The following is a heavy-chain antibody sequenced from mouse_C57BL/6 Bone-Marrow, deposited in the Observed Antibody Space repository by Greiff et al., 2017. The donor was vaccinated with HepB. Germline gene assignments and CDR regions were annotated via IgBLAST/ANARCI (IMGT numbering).Heavy chain of an antibody. Sequence: EVQRVESEGGLVQPGSSMKLSCTASGFTFSDYYMAWVRQVPEKGLEWVANINYDGSSTYYLDSLKSRFIISRDNAKNILYLQMSSLKSEDTATYYCAGDSGSSYLYAMDYWGQGTSVTVSS. CDR2: INYDGSST. CDR3: AGDSGSSYLYAMDY. V-gene: IGHV5-16*01. J-gene: IGHJ4*01. D-gene: IGHD1-1*01. CDR1: GFTFSDYY.